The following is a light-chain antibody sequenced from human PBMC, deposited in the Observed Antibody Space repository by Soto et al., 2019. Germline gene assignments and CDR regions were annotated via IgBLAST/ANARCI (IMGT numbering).Light chain of an antibody. CDR3: QQSYSTPYT. J-gene: IGKJ2*01. Sequence: DIQMTQSPSSLSASVGDRVTITCRASQSISSYLNWYQQKPGRAPKVLIYTASSLQSGVPSRFSGSGSGTDFTLTISSLQPEDSATYHCQQSYSTPYTFGQGTKLEIK. CDR1: QSISSY. V-gene: IGKV1-39*01. CDR2: TAS.